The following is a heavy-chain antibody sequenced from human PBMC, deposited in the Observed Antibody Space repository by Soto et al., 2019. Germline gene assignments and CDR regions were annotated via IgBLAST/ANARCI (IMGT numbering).Heavy chain of an antibody. J-gene: IGHJ4*02. CDR1: GFTFSSYW. CDR3: ARDGEYSYGLVIFDY. CDR2: IKQDGSEK. V-gene: IGHV3-7*05. Sequence: PGGSLRLSCAASGFTFSSYWMSWVRQAPGKGLEWVANIKQDGSEKYYVDSVKGRFTISRDNAKNSLYLQMNSLRAEDTAVYYCARDGEYSYGLVIFDYWGQGTLVTVSS. D-gene: IGHD5-18*01.